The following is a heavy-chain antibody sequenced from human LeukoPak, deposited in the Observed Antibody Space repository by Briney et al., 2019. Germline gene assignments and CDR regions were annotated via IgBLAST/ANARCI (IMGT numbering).Heavy chain of an antibody. CDR1: GFTFSGSA. D-gene: IGHD6-19*01. Sequence: GGSLRLSCAASGFTFSGSAMHWVRQASGKGLEWVGRIRSKANSYATAYAASVKGRFTISRDDSKNTAYLQMNSLKTEDTAVYYCTRPGIAVEVGSNWFDPWGQGTLVTVSS. CDR2: IRSKANSYAT. J-gene: IGHJ5*02. CDR3: TRPGIAVEVGSNWFDP. V-gene: IGHV3-73*01.